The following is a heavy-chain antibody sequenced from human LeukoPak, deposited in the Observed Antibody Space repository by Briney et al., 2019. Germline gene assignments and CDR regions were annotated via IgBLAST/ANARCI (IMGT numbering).Heavy chain of an antibody. V-gene: IGHV1-8*01. J-gene: IGHJ4*02. Sequence: ASVKVSCKASGYTFTNYDINWVRRATGQGLEWMGWMNPNSGNTGYAQKFQGRVSMTRSTSISTAYMELSSLTSEDTAVYYCARVSLGYCSGGTCYFQDHWGQGTLVTVSS. CDR2: MNPNSGNT. CDR1: GYTFTNYD. CDR3: ARVSLGYCSGGTCYFQDH. D-gene: IGHD2-15*01.